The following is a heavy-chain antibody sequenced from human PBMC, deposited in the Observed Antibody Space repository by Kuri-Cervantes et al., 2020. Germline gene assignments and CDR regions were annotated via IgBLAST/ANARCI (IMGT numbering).Heavy chain of an antibody. D-gene: IGHD6-19*01. Sequence: GGSLRLSCAASGFTSSSYAMSWVRQAPGKGLEWVSAISGSGGSTYYADSVKGRFTISRDNSKNTLYLQMNSLRAEDTAVYYCATRIAVAGTGNYWGQGTLVTVSS. CDR1: GFTSSSYA. CDR2: ISGSGGST. J-gene: IGHJ4*02. V-gene: IGHV3-23*01. CDR3: ATRIAVAGTGNY.